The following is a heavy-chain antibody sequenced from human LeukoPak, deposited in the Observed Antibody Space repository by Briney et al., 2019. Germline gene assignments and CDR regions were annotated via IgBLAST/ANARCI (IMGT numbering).Heavy chain of an antibody. D-gene: IGHD4-17*01. CDR1: GFSFGDYA. CDR2: IRSKAYGGTP. V-gene: IGHV3-49*03. J-gene: IGHJ4*02. CDR3: ARESATVTTVDY. Sequence: PGRSLRLSCTASGFSFGDYAMSWFRQAPGKGLEWVGFIRSKAYGGTPKYAASVKGRFTISRDDSKNVAYLQMNSLKTEDTAVYYCARESATVTTVDYWGPGTLVTVSS.